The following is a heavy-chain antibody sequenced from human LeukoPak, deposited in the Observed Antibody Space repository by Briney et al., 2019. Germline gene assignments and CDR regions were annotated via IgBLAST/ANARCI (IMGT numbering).Heavy chain of an antibody. CDR2: IYYSGST. Sequence: SETLSLTCTVSGGSISSYYWSWIRQPPGKGLEWIGYIYYSGSTNYNPSLKSRITISVDTSKNQFSLKLSSVTTADTAVYYCARDGGRDAFDIWGQGTMVAVSS. D-gene: IGHD2-15*01. J-gene: IGHJ3*02. CDR1: GGSISSYY. CDR3: ARDGGRDAFDI. V-gene: IGHV4-59*01.